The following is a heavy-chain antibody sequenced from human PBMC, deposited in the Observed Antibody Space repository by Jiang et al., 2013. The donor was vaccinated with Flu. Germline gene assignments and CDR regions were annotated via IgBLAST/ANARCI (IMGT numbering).Heavy chain of an antibody. CDR3: AREMDAIRYFQH. D-gene: IGHD2-21*01. CDR1: GYTFTSYY. Sequence: GAEVKKPGASVKVSCKASGYTFTSYYMHWVRQAPGRGLEWMGIINPSGGSTSYAQKFQGRVTMTRDTSTSTVYMELGSLRSEDTAVYYCAREMDAIRYFQHWGQGTLVTVSS. V-gene: IGHV1-46*01. J-gene: IGHJ1*01. CDR2: INPSGGST.